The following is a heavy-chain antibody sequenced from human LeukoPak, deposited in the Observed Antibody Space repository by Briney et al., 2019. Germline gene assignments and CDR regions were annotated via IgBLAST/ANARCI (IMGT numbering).Heavy chain of an antibody. V-gene: IGHV4-34*01. CDR3: ATSGELLYMRYYYYGMDV. D-gene: IGHD1-26*01. CDR2: INHSGSA. Sequence: SETLSLTCAVSGGSFSGYYWTWIRQPPGKGLEWIGEINHSGSANYNPSLMSRVTISLDTSKNHFSLNLSSVTAEDTAVYYCATSGELLYMRYYYYGMDVWGQGTTVTVSS. CDR1: GGSFSGYY. J-gene: IGHJ6*02.